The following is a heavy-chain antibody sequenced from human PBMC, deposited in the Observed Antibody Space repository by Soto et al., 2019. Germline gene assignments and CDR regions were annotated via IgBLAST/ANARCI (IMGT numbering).Heavy chain of an antibody. Sequence: ASVKVSCKASGGTFSSYTISWVRQAPGQGLEWMGRIIPILGIANYAQKFQGRVTITADKSTSTAYMELSSLRSEDTAVYYCARGREGDSHPRLGPFDYWGQGTLVTVSS. CDR1: GGTFSSYT. CDR3: ARGREGDSHPRLGPFDY. CDR2: IIPILGIA. D-gene: IGHD2-21*02. J-gene: IGHJ4*02. V-gene: IGHV1-69*02.